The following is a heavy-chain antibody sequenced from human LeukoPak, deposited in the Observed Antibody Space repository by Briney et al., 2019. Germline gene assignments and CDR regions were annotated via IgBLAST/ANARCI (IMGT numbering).Heavy chain of an antibody. J-gene: IGHJ4*02. D-gene: IGHD4-17*01. Sequence: GGSLRLSCAASGFTLSSYWMSWVRQAPGKGLEWVANIKQDGSEKYYVDSVKGRFTICRDNAKNSLYLQMTSLRAEDTAVYYCARGAYGDYVSTYWGQGTLVTVSS. V-gene: IGHV3-7*01. CDR2: IKQDGSEK. CDR1: GFTLSSYW. CDR3: ARGAYGDYVSTY.